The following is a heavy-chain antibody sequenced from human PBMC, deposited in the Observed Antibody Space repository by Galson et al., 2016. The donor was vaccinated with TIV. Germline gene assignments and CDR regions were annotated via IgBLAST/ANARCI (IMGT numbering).Heavy chain of an antibody. CDR2: IDVRGYN. D-gene: IGHD6-13*01. J-gene: IGHJ4*02. CDR1: GGSISSGRYF. CDR3: ARAIAAPECY. V-gene: IGHV4-61*02. Sequence: GGSISSGRYFWSWIRQPAEKGLEWIGRIDVRGYNNYSPSLKSRVTVSQDTSKNQFFLHLNSVTAADTAVYYCARAIAAPECYWGQGTLVTVSS.